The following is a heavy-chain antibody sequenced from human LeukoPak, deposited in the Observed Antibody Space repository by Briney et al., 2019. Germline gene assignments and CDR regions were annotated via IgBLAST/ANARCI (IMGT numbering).Heavy chain of an antibody. CDR3: ARSVCSGGSCYLFDY. CDR2: INHSGST. V-gene: IGHV4-34*01. CDR1: GGSFSGYY. Sequence: SETLSRTCAVYGGSFSGYYWSWIRQPPGKGLEWIGEINHSGSTNYNPSLKSRVTISVDTSKNQFSLKLSSVTAADTAVYYCARSVCSGGSCYLFDYWGQGTLVTVSS. D-gene: IGHD2-15*01. J-gene: IGHJ4*02.